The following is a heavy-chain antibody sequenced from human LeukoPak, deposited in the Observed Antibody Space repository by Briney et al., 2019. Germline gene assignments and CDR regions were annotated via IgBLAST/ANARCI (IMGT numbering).Heavy chain of an antibody. Sequence: SGTLSLTCAVSGVSISSGDWWNWVRQPPGKGLEWIGEIFHSGSTNYNPSLKSRLTISVDKSKNQLSLKLSSVTAADTAVYYCARDHYDVLTGYAYNAFGIWGQGTMVAVSS. CDR2: IFHSGST. CDR3: ARDHYDVLTGYAYNAFGI. J-gene: IGHJ3*02. CDR1: GVSISSGDW. V-gene: IGHV4-4*02. D-gene: IGHD3-9*01.